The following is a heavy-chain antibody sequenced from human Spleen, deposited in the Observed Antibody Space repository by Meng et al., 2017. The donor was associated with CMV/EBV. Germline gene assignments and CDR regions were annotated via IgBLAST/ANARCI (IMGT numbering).Heavy chain of an antibody. CDR1: GYSFTTYW. J-gene: IGHJ3*02. Sequence: GGSLRLSCKASGYSFTTYWLGWVRQMPGKGLEWMGIMYPGDSDTRYSQSFQGQVIISADNSISTAYLQWNSLKASDTAMYYCARRAYSQGHDAFDMWGQGTTVTVSS. CDR2: MYPGDSDT. CDR3: ARRAYSQGHDAFDM. D-gene: IGHD4-11*01. V-gene: IGHV5-51*06.